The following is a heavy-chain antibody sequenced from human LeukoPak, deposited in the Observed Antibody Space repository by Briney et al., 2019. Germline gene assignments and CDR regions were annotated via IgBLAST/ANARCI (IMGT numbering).Heavy chain of an antibody. V-gene: IGHV3-48*04. CDR1: GFTFSSYS. J-gene: IGHJ4*02. D-gene: IGHD3-16*01. Sequence: GGSLRLSCAASGFTFSSYSMNWVRQAPGKGLEWLSYISTSSAIYYADSLKGRFTISRDNAKNSLYLQMDSLRAEDTAVYYCARVIGSYGDSAYWGQGTLVTVSS. CDR3: ARVIGSYGDSAY. CDR2: ISTSSAI.